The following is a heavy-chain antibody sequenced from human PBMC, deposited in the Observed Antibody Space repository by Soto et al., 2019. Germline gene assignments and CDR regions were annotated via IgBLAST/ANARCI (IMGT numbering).Heavy chain of an antibody. Sequence: PSETLSLTCAVYGGSFSDYYWSWIRQSPGKGLEWIGKINHSGSTNYNPSLKSRVTISIDTSKNQFSLKLSSVTAADTAVYYCARGQWLDNYWGQGTLVTVSS. CDR1: GGSFSDYY. V-gene: IGHV4-34*01. J-gene: IGHJ4*02. CDR2: INHSGST. D-gene: IGHD6-19*01. CDR3: ARGQWLDNY.